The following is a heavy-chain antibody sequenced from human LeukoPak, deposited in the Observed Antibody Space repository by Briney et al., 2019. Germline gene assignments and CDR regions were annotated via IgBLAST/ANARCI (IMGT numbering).Heavy chain of an antibody. CDR1: GFTFSSYA. Sequence: GGSLRLSCAASGFTFSSYAMSWVRRAPGKGLEWVSSISGSGDGTYYADSVKGRFTISRDNSKNTLYLQLNSLRAEDTAVYYCAKSRSSEARAGSNYWGQGTLVTVSS. CDR2: ISGSGDGT. V-gene: IGHV3-23*01. D-gene: IGHD6-6*01. CDR3: AKSRSSEARAGSNY. J-gene: IGHJ4*02.